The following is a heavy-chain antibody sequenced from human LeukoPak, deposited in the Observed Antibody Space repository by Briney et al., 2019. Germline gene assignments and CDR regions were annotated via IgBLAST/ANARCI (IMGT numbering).Heavy chain of an antibody. V-gene: IGHV1-69*04. D-gene: IGHD3-9*01. CDR2: IIPILGIA. CDR1: GGTFSSYA. J-gene: IGHJ5*02. CDR3: ARGLTLDYDILTGYYTGWFDP. Sequence: RASVKVSCKASGGTFSSYAISWVRQAPGQGLEWMGRIIPILGIANYAQKFQGRVTITADKSTSTAYMELSSLRSEDTAVYYCARGLTLDYDILTGYYTGWFDPWGQGTLVTDSS.